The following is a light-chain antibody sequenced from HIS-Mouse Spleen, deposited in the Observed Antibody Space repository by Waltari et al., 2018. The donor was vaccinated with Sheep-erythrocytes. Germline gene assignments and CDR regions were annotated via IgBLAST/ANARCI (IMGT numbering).Light chain of an antibody. J-gene: IGLJ3*02. V-gene: IGLV1-40*01. CDR1: SPNIGAGYD. CDR2: GNS. CDR3: QSYDSSLSGWV. Sequence: SVLTQPPSVSGAPGQRVTLSCTGSSPNIGAGYDVPWYQQLPGTAPKLLIYGNSNRPSGVPDRFSGSKSGTSASLAITGLQAEDEADYYCQSYDSSLSGWVFGGGTKLTVL.